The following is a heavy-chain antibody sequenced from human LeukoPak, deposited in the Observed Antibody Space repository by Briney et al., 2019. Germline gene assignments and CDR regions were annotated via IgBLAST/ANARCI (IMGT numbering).Heavy chain of an antibody. CDR3: ATSPPGAGYYYYYYMDV. CDR1: GFTFSDYY. D-gene: IGHD6-6*01. Sequence: PGGSLRLSCAASGFTFSDYYMSWIRQAPGKGLEWVSYISSSGSTIYYAGSVKGRFTISRDNAKNSLYLQMNSLRAEDTAVYYCATSPPGAGYYYYYYMDVWGKGTTVTVSS. CDR2: ISSSGSTI. V-gene: IGHV3-11*01. J-gene: IGHJ6*03.